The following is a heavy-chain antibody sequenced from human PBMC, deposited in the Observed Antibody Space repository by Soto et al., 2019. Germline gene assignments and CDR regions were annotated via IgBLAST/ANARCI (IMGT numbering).Heavy chain of an antibody. Sequence: PVWSLRLSCSASLFTFSDYYMSWILHTPFKGLEFVSYISSSGSTIYYADSVKGRFTISRDNAKNSLYLQMNSLRAEDTAVYYCAREYDILTGYSAFDYWGQGTLVTVSS. CDR1: LFTFSDYY. J-gene: IGHJ4*02. CDR3: AREYDILTGYSAFDY. CDR2: ISSSGSTI. V-gene: IGHV3-11*01. D-gene: IGHD3-9*01.